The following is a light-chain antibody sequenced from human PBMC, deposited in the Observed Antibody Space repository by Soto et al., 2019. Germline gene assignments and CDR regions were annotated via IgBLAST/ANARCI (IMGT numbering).Light chain of an antibody. CDR2: ESS. J-gene: IGLJ1*01. Sequence: QSALAQPASVSGSPGQSITISCTGTSSDVGSYNLVSWYQQHPGKAPKLLIFESSKRPSGVSNRFSGSNSGNTASLTISGLQAEDEADYYCCSYAGANTFFGTGTKVTVL. V-gene: IGLV2-23*03. CDR3: CSYAGANTF. CDR1: SSDVGSYNL.